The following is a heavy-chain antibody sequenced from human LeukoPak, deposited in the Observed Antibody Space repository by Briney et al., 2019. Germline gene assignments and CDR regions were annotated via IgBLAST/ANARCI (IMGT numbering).Heavy chain of an antibody. D-gene: IGHD5-24*01. CDR1: GGSISSHY. CDR3: AREPRRDGYADY. V-gene: IGHV4-59*11. Sequence: SETLSLTCTVSGGSISSHYWSWLRQPPGKGLEWIGYIYYSGSTNYNPSLKSRVTISVDTSKNQFSLKLSSVTAADTAVYYCAREPRRDGYADYWGQGTLVTVSS. J-gene: IGHJ4*02. CDR2: IYYSGST.